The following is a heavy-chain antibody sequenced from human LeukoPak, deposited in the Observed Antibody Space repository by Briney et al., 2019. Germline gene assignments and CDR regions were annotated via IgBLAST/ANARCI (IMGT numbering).Heavy chain of an antibody. CDR3: ARHEGYCSSTSCYYYYYGMDV. J-gene: IGHJ6*02. CDR1: GYSFTSYW. V-gene: IGHV5-51*01. Sequence: GESLKISCKGSGYSFTSYWISWVRQMPGKGLEWMGIIYPGDSDTRYSPSFQGQVTISADKSISTAYLQWSSLKASDTAMYYCARHEGYCSSTSCYYYYYGMDVWGQGTTVTVSS. CDR2: IYPGDSDT. D-gene: IGHD2-2*01.